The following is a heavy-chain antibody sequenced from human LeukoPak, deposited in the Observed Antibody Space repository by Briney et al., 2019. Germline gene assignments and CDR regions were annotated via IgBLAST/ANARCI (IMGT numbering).Heavy chain of an antibody. D-gene: IGHD6-6*01. J-gene: IGHJ4*02. CDR2: ISSSSSYI. CDR1: GFTFSNYA. CDR3: ARELKPTIAVRYFDY. Sequence: GGSLRLSCAASGFTFSNYAMNWVRQAPGRGLEWVSFISSSSSYIYYADSVKGRFTISRDDAKNSLYLQMNGLRAEDTAIYYCARELKPTIAVRYFDYWGQGTLVTVSS. V-gene: IGHV3-21*01.